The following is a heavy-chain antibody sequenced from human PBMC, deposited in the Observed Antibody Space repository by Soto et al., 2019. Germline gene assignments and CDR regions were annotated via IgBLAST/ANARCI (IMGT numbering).Heavy chain of an antibody. CDR3: AREGDSGALLWFGELGF. V-gene: IGHV3-74*01. CDR2: INSDGSST. Sequence: EVQLVESGGGLVQPGGSLRLSCAASEFTFSSYWMHWVRQAPGKGLVWVSRINSDGSSTSYADSVKGRFTISRDNAKNTLYLQMNSLRAEDTAVYYCAREGDSGALLWFGELGFWGQGTLVTVSS. CDR1: EFTFSSYW. J-gene: IGHJ4*02. D-gene: IGHD3-10*01.